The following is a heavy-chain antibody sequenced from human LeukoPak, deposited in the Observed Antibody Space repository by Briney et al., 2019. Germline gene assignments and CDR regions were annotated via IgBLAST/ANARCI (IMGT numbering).Heavy chain of an antibody. CDR3: AREAPGWIGDYDILTGYLGGAFDI. V-gene: IGHV3-7*01. Sequence: PGGSLRLSCAASGFTFSSYWMSWVRQAPGKGLEWVANIKQDGSEKYYVDSVKGRFTISRDNAKNSLYLQMNSLRAEDTAVYYCAREAPGWIGDYDILTGYLGGAFDIWGQGTMVTVSS. D-gene: IGHD3-9*01. CDR1: GFTFSSYW. CDR2: IKQDGSEK. J-gene: IGHJ3*02.